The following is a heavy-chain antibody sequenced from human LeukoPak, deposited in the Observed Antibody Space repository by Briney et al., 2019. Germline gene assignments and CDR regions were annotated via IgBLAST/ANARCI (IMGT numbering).Heavy chain of an antibody. CDR2: INHSGST. V-gene: IGHV4-34*01. CDR3: VRDASIAARYFDY. J-gene: IGHJ4*02. D-gene: IGHD6-6*01. CDR1: GGSFSGYY. Sequence: SETLSLTCAVYGGSFSGYYWSWIRQPPGKGLEWIGEINHSGSTNYNPSLKSRVTISVDTSKNQFSLKLSSVTAADTAVYYCVRDASIAARYFDYWGQGTLVTVSS.